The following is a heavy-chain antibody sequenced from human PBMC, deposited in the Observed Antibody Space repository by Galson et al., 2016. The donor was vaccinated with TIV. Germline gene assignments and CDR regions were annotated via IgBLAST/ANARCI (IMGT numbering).Heavy chain of an antibody. CDR3: AKMDSSGFDYVRRFDF. CDR2: ISAGGGRT. V-gene: IGHV3-23*01. Sequence: SLRLSCAASGFTFSSFAVSWVRQAPGKGLEWVSGISAGGGRTNYADSVKGRFTTSRDNPRNTLYLQMSSLRAEDTAVYFCAKMDSSGFDYVRRFDFWGQGTLVTVSS. CDR1: GFTFSSFA. J-gene: IGHJ4*02. D-gene: IGHD3-22*01.